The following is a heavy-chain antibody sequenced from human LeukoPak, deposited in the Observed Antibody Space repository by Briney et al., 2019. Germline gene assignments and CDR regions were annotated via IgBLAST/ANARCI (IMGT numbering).Heavy chain of an antibody. Sequence: GGSLRLSCAASGFALSSHWMTWVRQVPGRGPEWVANVNRDGSETYYLDSVKGRFTTSKDNAKDSLYLQMNSLRAEDTALYHCARNNGMDVWGQGTTVIVSS. CDR2: VNRDGSET. CDR3: ARNNGMDV. V-gene: IGHV3-7*03. J-gene: IGHJ6*02. CDR1: GFALSSHW.